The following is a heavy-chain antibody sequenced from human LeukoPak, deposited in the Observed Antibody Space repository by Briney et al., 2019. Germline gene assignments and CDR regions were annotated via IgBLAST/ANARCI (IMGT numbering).Heavy chain of an antibody. CDR3: ARRTNIVVVPAAKAKAFDI. CDR1: GGSISSSSYY. Sequence: PSETLSLTCTVSGGSISSSSYYWGWLRQPPGKGLEWIGSIYYSGSTYYNPSLKSRVTISVDTSKNQFSLKLSSVTAADTAVYYCARRTNIVVVPAAKAKAFDIWGQGTMVTVSS. CDR2: IYYSGST. V-gene: IGHV4-39*01. J-gene: IGHJ3*02. D-gene: IGHD2-2*01.